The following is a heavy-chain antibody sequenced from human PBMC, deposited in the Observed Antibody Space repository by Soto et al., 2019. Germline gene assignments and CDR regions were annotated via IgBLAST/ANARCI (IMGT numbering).Heavy chain of an antibody. V-gene: IGHV1-69*02. CDR1: GGTFSSYT. CDR2: IIPILGIA. D-gene: IGHD4-4*01. J-gene: IGHJ6*03. CDR3: ATTVTTTYYYYYMDV. Sequence: SVKVSCKASGGTFSSYTISWVRQAPGQGLEWMGRIIPILGIANYAQKFQGRVTITADKSTSTAYTELSSLRSEDTAVYYCATTVTTTYYYYYMDVWGKGTTVTVSS.